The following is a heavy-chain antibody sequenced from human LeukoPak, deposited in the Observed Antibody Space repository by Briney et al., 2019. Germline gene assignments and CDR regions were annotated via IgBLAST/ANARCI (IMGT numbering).Heavy chain of an antibody. CDR3: ARESYYDSSGYPGYFDY. D-gene: IGHD3-22*01. CDR2: INPNSGGT. Sequence: ASVKVSCKASGYTFTGYYMHWVRQAPGQGLEWMGWINPNSGGTKYAQKFQGRVTMTRDTSISTAYMELSSLTSDDTAVYYCARESYYDSSGYPGYFDYWGQGTLVTVSS. J-gene: IGHJ4*02. V-gene: IGHV1-2*02. CDR1: GYTFTGYY.